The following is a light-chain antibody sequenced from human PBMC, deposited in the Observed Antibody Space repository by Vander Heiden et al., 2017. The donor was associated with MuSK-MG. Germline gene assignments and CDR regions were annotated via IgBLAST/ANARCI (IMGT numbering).Light chain of an antibody. CDR3: LQRSGWPLT. V-gene: IGKV3-11*01. CDR2: DAS. CDR1: HSITNY. Sequence: EIVLTQSPTTLSRSPGERGTHSCRASHSITNYLAWYQQKPGQTPRLLIYDASNRATGIPARFSGSGSGTDFTLTISSLEPEDFAVYYCLQRSGWPLTFGGGTKVEI. J-gene: IGKJ4*01.